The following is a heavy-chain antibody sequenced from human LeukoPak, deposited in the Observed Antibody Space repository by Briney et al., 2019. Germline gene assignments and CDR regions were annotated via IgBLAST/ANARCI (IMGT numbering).Heavy chain of an antibody. J-gene: IGHJ4*02. V-gene: IGHV5-51*01. CDR1: GYGFSDYW. CDR3: ARRGVGKYHLLYGNFLFDY. CDR2: IYPGDSDT. D-gene: IGHD2-2*02. Sequence: GESLKISCKGSGYGFSDYWIGWVRQLPGKGLEGMGIIYPGDSDTRYSPYFQGQVNILVDKSTSTAYLKWRSLKASDSAMYYCARRGVGKYHLLYGNFLFDYWGQGNLVTVSS.